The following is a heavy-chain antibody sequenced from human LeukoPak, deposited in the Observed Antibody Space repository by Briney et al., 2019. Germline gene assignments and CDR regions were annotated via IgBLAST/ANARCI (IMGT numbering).Heavy chain of an antibody. CDR1: GYSISSGYY. CDR3: ARELNPTHYFDY. J-gene: IGHJ4*02. V-gene: IGHV4-38-2*02. Sequence: SETLSLTCNVSGYSISSGYYWAWIRQAPGKGLEWIGSIYHSGYTHYNPSLKGRVTISVDTSKNDFSLKLSSVAAADTAIYYCARELNPTHYFDYWGQGTLVTVSS. CDR2: IYHSGYT.